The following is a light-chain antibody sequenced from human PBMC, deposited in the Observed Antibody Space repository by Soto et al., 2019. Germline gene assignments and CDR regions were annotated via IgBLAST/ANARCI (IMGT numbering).Light chain of an antibody. Sequence: DIQLTQSPSFLSASVRDRVTITCRASQGISSYLAWYQKKPGKAPKLLIYAASTLQSGVPSRFSGSGSGTEFTLTISSLPPEDFATYYCQHLNSYPLTFGGGTKVEIK. J-gene: IGKJ4*01. CDR1: QGISSY. CDR3: QHLNSYPLT. V-gene: IGKV1-9*01. CDR2: AAS.